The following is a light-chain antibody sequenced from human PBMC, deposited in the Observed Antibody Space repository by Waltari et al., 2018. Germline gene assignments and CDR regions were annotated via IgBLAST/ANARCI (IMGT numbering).Light chain of an antibody. Sequence: QSALTQPASVSGSPGQSITIPCTGSSSAVGGYTYFSWYQQHPGKAPKVLIYDVSKWPSGVSNRFSGSKSGNTASLTISGLQAEDEADYYCTSYASSGTYVFGTGTKVTVL. J-gene: IGLJ1*01. CDR3: TSYASSGTYV. V-gene: IGLV2-14*01. CDR1: SSAVGGYTY. CDR2: DVS.